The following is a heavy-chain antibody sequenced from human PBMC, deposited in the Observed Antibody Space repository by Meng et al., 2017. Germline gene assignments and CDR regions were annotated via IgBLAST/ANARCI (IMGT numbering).Heavy chain of an antibody. CDR3: ARDLEQWLTPRYYFDY. V-gene: IGHV1-8*03. J-gene: IGHJ4*02. CDR2: MNPNSGNT. D-gene: IGHD6-19*01. Sequence: ASVKVSCRASGYTFTSYDINWVRQATGQGLEWMGWMNPNSGNTGYAQKFQGRVTITRNTSISTAYMELSSLRSEDTAVYYCARDLEQWLTPRYYFDYWGQGTLVTVSS. CDR1: GYTFTSYD.